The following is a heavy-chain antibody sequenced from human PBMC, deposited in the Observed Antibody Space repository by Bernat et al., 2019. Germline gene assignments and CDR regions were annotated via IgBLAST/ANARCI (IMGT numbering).Heavy chain of an antibody. CDR1: GFTFSDYS. D-gene: IGHD6-25*01. CDR3: VRDGAALYYYHGMDV. CDR2: VSYDGRNK. J-gene: IGHJ6*02. V-gene: IGHV3-30*04. Sequence: VQLVESGGGVVQPGRSLRLSCVASGFTFSDYSLHWARQAPGKGLEWVAVVSYDGRNKYYADSVQARFIISRDDSENTLYLQMDSLKSEDTAVYYCVRDGAALYYYHGMDVWGRGTTVTVSS.